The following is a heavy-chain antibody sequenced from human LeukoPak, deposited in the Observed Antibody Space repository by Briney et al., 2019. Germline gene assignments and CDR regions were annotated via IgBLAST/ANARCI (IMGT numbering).Heavy chain of an antibody. Sequence: ASVKVSCKASGYTFTSYDINWVRQATGQGLEWMGWMNPKSGNTGYAQKFQDKVTMTRDTSISTAYMEVSSLTFEDTAIYYCARINGLPDYWGQGTLVTVSS. J-gene: IGHJ4*02. CDR1: GYTFTSYD. V-gene: IGHV1-8*01. CDR3: ARINGLPDY. D-gene: IGHD2-8*01. CDR2: MNPKSGNT.